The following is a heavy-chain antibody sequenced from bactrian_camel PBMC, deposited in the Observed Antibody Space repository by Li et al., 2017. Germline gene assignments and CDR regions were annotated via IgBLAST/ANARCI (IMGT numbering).Heavy chain of an antibody. CDR1: EYLYSRSC. V-gene: IGHV3S54*01. D-gene: IGHD6*01. CDR2: ISTGSGST. J-gene: IGHJ4*01. Sequence: HVQLVESGGGSVQAGGSLNLSCAPSEYLYSRSCMGWFRQSPGKEREGVAIISTGSGSTYVADSVRGRFTISQDKNTVYLHMNSLKPEDTAMYYCAAVVGSMSGNCQPNYWGQGTQVTVS. CDR3: AAVVGSMSGNCQPNY.